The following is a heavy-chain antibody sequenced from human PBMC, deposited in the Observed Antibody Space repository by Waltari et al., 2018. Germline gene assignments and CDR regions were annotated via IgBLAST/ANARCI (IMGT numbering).Heavy chain of an antibody. J-gene: IGHJ5*02. D-gene: IGHD6-13*01. CDR2: SNHSGSA. Sequence: QVQLQQWGAGLLKPSETLSLTCAVYGGSFSGYYWSWIRQPPGKGLEWSGESNHSGSANYNPSLKSRVTISVDTSKNQFSLKLSSVTAADTAVYYCARTPGAAADQFYWFDPWGQGTLVTVSS. CDR1: GGSFSGYY. CDR3: ARTPGAAADQFYWFDP. V-gene: IGHV4-34*01.